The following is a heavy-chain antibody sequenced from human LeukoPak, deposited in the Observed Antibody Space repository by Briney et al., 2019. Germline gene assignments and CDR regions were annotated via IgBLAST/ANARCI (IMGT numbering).Heavy chain of an antibody. Sequence: PGGSLRLSCTASGFPFRVRWMHRVRQAPGKGLVWISLIKKDGFFSTYADSVKGRFTISRDDAKNTLYLQMDSLRADDTAVYYCATDLDYTFDYWGRGTLVTVSS. D-gene: IGHD4-4*01. J-gene: IGHJ4*02. V-gene: IGHV3-74*03. CDR2: IKKDGFFS. CDR3: ATDLDYTFDY. CDR1: GFPFRVRW.